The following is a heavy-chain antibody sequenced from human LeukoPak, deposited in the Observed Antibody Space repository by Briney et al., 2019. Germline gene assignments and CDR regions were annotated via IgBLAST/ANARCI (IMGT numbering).Heavy chain of an antibody. Sequence: PGGSLRLSCAASGFTFSSYSMNWVRQAPGKGLEWVSSISSSSSYIYYADSVKGRFTISRDNAKNSLYLQMNSLRAEDTAMYYCARINTTNYDFWSGYYSTVYYFDYWGQGTLVTVSS. D-gene: IGHD3-3*01. CDR1: GFTFSSYS. CDR3: ARINTTNYDFWSGYYSTVYYFDY. CDR2: ISSSSSYI. V-gene: IGHV3-21*01. J-gene: IGHJ4*02.